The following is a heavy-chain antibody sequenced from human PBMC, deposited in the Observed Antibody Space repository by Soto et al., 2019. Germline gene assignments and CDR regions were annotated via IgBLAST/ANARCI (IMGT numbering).Heavy chain of an antibody. D-gene: IGHD5-18*01. CDR3: ARTRGLVTRFPPLYYFDY. CDR1: GYTFTSYG. Sequence: QVQLVQSGAEVKKPGASVKVSCKASGYTFTSYGISWVRQAPGQGLEWMEWINPNSGGTNYAQKFQGRVTMTRDTSISTAYMELSRLRSDDTAVYYCARTRGLVTRFPPLYYFDYWGQGTLVTVSS. CDR2: INPNSGGT. J-gene: IGHJ4*02. V-gene: IGHV1-2*02.